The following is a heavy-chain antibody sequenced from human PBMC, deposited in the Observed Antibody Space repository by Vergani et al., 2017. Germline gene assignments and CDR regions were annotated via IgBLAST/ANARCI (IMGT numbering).Heavy chain of an antibody. V-gene: IGHV7-4-1*02. CDR3: SRGGRMSGVWGMDV. CDR1: GYIFTSYA. J-gene: IGHJ6*02. CDR2: IDTNTGTP. Sequence: QVQLVQSGSELKKPGASVKVSCKASGYIFTSYAMNWVRQAPGQGLECLGWIDTNTGTPTYAQGFTGRFVFSLDTSVSTAYLQISSLKAEDTAVYYCSRGGRMSGVWGMDVWGQGTTVTVSS. D-gene: IGHD3-16*01.